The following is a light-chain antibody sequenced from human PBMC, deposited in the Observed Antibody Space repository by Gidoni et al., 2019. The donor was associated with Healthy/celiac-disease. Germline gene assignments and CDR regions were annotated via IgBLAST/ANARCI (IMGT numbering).Light chain of an antibody. CDR2: EFS. J-gene: IGLJ3*02. V-gene: IGLV2-23*02. CDR1: SSDVGSYNL. CDR3: CSYAGSSFGV. Sequence: QSALTQPASVSGSPGPSITISCTGTSSDVGSYNLVSWYQQHPGKATKLMIYEFSKRPSGVSNRFSGSKSGNTASLTIAGRQAEDEADYYCCSYAGSSFGVFGGGTKLTVL.